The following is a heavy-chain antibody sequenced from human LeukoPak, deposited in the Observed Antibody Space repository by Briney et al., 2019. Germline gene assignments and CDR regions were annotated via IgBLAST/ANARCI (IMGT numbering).Heavy chain of an antibody. V-gene: IGHV4-59*01. Sequence: SETLSLTCTVSGGSISSYYWSWIRQPPGKGLEWIGYIYYSGSTNYSPSLKSRVTISVDTSKNQFSLKLSSVTAADTAVYYCARGVGSYYDSSGHDYWGQGTLVTVSS. J-gene: IGHJ4*02. CDR2: IYYSGST. CDR1: GGSISSYY. D-gene: IGHD3-22*01. CDR3: ARGVGSYYDSSGHDY.